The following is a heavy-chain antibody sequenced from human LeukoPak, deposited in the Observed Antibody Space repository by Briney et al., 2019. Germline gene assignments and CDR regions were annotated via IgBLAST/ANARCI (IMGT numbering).Heavy chain of an antibody. V-gene: IGHV1-24*01. J-gene: IGHJ4*02. Sequence: ASVKVSCKVSGKTLSDLSIHWLRQPPGKGLEWLGGSDPEGGERIYAQMFQGRVTMTEDTSIDTAYMELSSLRSEDTAVYCVTGFTTMAVDYFDYWGQGTLVTVSP. CDR1: GKTLSDLS. CDR2: SDPEGGER. CDR3: TGFTTMAVDYFDY. D-gene: IGHD5-18*01.